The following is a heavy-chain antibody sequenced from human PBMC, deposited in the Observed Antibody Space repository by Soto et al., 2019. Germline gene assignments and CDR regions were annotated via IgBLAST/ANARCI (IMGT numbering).Heavy chain of an antibody. Sequence: GSLRLSCAASGFTFSNYWMRWVRQAPGKGLEWAASIKEDGSAKYYVDSVKGRFTISKDSAKNSVDLQMDSLRAEDTAIYYCARGSASSGTVYWGQGTLVTVSS. D-gene: IGHD6-6*01. CDR1: GFTFSNYW. CDR3: ARGSASSGTVY. CDR2: IKEDGSAK. V-gene: IGHV3-7*01. J-gene: IGHJ4*02.